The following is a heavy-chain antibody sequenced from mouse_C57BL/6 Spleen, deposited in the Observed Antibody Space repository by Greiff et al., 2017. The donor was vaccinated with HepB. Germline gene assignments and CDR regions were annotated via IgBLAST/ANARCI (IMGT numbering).Heavy chain of an antibody. CDR2: IRSKSSNYAT. D-gene: IGHD2-5*01. V-gene: IGHV10-3*01. CDR3: VRDSNYVAWFAY. CDR1: GFTFNTYA. Sequence: EVQRVESGGGLVQPKGSLKLSCAASGFTFNTYAMHWVRQAPGKGLEWVARIRSKSSNYATYYADSVKDRFTISRDDSQSMLYLQMNNLKTEDTAMYYCVRDSNYVAWFAYWGQGTLVTVSA. J-gene: IGHJ3*01.